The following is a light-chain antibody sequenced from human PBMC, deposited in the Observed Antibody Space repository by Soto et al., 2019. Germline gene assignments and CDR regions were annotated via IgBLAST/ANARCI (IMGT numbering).Light chain of an antibody. V-gene: IGKV3-11*01. CDR1: QSVSSY. CDR2: DAS. CDR3: QQRSNLPLT. Sequence: ESVLTQSPATLSLSPGERATLSCRASQSVSSYLAWYQQKPGQAPRLLIYDASNRATGIPARFSGSGSGTDFTLTISSLEPEDFAVYYCQQRSNLPLTFGGGTKVDIK. J-gene: IGKJ4*01.